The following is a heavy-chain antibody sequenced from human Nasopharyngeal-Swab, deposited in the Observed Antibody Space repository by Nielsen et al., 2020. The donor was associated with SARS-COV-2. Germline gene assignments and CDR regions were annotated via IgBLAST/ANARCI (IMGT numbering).Heavy chain of an antibody. J-gene: IGHJ4*02. D-gene: IGHD1-26*01. CDR1: GFTVSSNF. CDR3: ARVRQSGAYFPFDS. V-gene: IGHV3-53*01. CDR2: LKSGGGT. Sequence: GESLKISCVASGFTVSSNFVSWVRRAPGKGLEWVSLLKSGGGTFYADSVRGRFTISRDNSRNTVYLQMNSLRAEDTAVYYCARVRQSGAYFPFDSWGLGTLVTVSS.